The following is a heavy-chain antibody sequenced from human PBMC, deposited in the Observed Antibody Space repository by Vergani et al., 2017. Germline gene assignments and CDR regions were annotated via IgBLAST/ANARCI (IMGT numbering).Heavy chain of an antibody. Sequence: QVQLQASGPGRVKPSQTLSLTCTMSGGSISAGYYFWSWIRQPAGKGLEWLGHTSASGNARHRPSLKTRVSMSVDTSKNQFSLTVTSVTAADTAIYFCARRSGGYYSGGKVHPLRTAFDVWGHGTVVTVSS. CDR2: TSASGNA. V-gene: IGHV4-61*02. D-gene: IGHD2-15*01. CDR3: ARRSGGYYSGGKVHPLRTAFDV. CDR1: GGSISAGYYF. J-gene: IGHJ3*01.